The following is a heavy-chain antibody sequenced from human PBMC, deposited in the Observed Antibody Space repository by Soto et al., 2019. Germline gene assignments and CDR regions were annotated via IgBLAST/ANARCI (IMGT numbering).Heavy chain of an antibody. CDR1: GYTFTSYG. Sequence: ASVKVSCKASGYTFTSYGISWVRQAPGQGLEWMGWISAYNGNTNYAQKLQGRVTMTTDTSTSTAYMELRSLRSDDTAVYYCARDAALDFDGLFGYWGQGTLVTVSS. V-gene: IGHV1-18*01. J-gene: IGHJ4*02. D-gene: IGHD3-9*01. CDR2: ISAYNGNT. CDR3: ARDAALDFDGLFGY.